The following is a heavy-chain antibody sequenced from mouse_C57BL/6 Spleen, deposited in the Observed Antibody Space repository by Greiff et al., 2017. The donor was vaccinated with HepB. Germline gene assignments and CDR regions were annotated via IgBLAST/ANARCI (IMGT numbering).Heavy chain of an antibody. CDR2: IDPSDSYT. CDR1: GYTFTSYW. V-gene: IGHV1-50*01. Sequence: VQLQQSGAELVKPGASVKLSCKASGYTFTSYWMQWVKQRPGQGLEWIGEIDPSDSYTNYNQKFKGKATLTVDTSSSTAYMQLSSLTSEDSAVYYCARPYYYGSSSHYFDYWGQGTTLTVSS. D-gene: IGHD1-1*01. CDR3: ARPYYYGSSSHYFDY. J-gene: IGHJ2*01.